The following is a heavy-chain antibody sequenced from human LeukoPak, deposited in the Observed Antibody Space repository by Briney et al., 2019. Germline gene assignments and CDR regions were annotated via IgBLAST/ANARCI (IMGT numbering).Heavy chain of an antibody. J-gene: IGHJ5*02. V-gene: IGHV4-59*11. Sequence: PSETLSLTCTVSGGSISDHYWNWIRQPPGKGLEWIGYMYYIGSANYNPSLSNRVTMSVDTSKNQFPLKLASVTAADTAGYYCARRRGSSPFGDYFDPWGQGTLVTVSS. CDR2: MYYIGSA. CDR1: GGSISDHY. CDR3: ARRRGSSPFGDYFDP. D-gene: IGHD6-13*01.